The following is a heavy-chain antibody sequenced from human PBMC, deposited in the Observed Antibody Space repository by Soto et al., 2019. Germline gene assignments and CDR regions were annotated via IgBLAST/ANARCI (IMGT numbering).Heavy chain of an antibody. J-gene: IGHJ3*02. Sequence: GGSLRVSCAASEFTFDDYAMNWVRQAPGKGLEWVSGISWNSGSIGYADSVKGRFTISRDNAKNSLYLQMNSLRAEDTALYYCAKGRFLDWHRVAFDIWGQGTMVTVSS. CDR3: AKGRFLDWHRVAFDI. CDR1: EFTFDDYA. CDR2: ISWNSGSI. V-gene: IGHV3-9*01. D-gene: IGHD3-3*01.